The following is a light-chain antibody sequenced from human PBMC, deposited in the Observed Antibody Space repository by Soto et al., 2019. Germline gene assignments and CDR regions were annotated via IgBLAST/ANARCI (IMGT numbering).Light chain of an antibody. CDR1: QSISSY. J-gene: IGKJ4*01. V-gene: IGKV1-39*01. Sequence: DMQMTQSPLSLSASVGDRITISCRAGQSISSYLNWYQQKPGKAPNLLIYAASTLQSGVPSRFSGSGSGTDFTLTISSLQPEDFATYYCQQSYNAPFTFGGGTKVEIK. CDR3: QQSYNAPFT. CDR2: AAS.